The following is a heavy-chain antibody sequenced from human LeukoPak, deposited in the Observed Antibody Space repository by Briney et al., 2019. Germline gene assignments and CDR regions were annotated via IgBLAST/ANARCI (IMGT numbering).Heavy chain of an antibody. V-gene: IGHV4-39*02. J-gene: IGHJ4*02. Sequence: SETLSLTCTVSSASISSSPYFWGWIRQSPGKGLEWIGSISYSGTTYYNPSLKSRVTISVDTSKNHFSLKLNSVTAADTAVFYCAANSADYNTLGSSYKVWGQGTLVTVSS. CDR2: ISYSGTT. D-gene: IGHD3-10*01. CDR1: SASISSSPYF. CDR3: AANSADYNTLGSSYKV.